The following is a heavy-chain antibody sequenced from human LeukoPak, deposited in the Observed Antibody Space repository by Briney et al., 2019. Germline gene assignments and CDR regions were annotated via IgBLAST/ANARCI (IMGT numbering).Heavy chain of an antibody. J-gene: IGHJ6*03. V-gene: IGHV3-23*01. CDR2: ISGSGGRT. CDR3: ARASGGGSSEKHYYYYYYMDV. Sequence: GGSLRLSCAASGFTFSRYGMSWVRQAPGKGLEWASAISGSGGRTYYADSVKGRFTISRDNSKNTLYLQMNSLRAEDTALYYCARASGGGSSEKHYYYYYYMDVWGKGTTVTVSS. D-gene: IGHD6-6*01. CDR1: GFTFSRYG.